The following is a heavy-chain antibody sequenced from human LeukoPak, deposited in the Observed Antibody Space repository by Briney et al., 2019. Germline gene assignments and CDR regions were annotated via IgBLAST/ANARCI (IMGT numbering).Heavy chain of an antibody. D-gene: IGHD1-26*01. CDR1: GFTFSTYA. V-gene: IGHV3-30*04. CDR2: ISYDGSSK. J-gene: IGHJ4*02. CDR3: ARVADLVGATMGAYYFDY. Sequence: SGGSLRLSCAASGFTFSTYAMHWVRQAPGKGLEWVAVISYDGSSKYYADSVKGRFTISRDNAKNSLYLQMNTLRSEDTAVYYCARVADLVGATMGAYYFDYWGQGTLVTVSS.